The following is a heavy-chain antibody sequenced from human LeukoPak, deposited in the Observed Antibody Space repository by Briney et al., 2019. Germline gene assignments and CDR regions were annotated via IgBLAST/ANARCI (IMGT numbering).Heavy chain of an antibody. CDR1: GFTFSSYW. V-gene: IGHV3-74*01. Sequence: GGSLRLSCAASGFTFSSYWMHWVRQAPGKGLVWVSRINSDGSSTSYADSVKGRFTISRDNAKNSLYLQMNSLRAEDTAVYYCAGATAMARNNYYYYYYYMDVWGKGTTVTVSS. D-gene: IGHD5-18*01. J-gene: IGHJ6*03. CDR2: INSDGSST. CDR3: AGATAMARNNYYYYYYYMDV.